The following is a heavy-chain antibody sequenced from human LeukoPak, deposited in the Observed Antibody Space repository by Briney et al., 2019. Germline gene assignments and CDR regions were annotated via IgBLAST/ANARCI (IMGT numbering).Heavy chain of an antibody. Sequence: ASVKVSCKASGYTFTSYDINWVRQATGQGLEWMGWMNPNSGNTGYAQKFQGRVTMTRNTSISTAYMELSRLRSGDTAVYYCARDAPSYSSGWIVRASYYYYMDVWGKGTTVTISS. CDR2: MNPNSGNT. D-gene: IGHD6-19*01. CDR1: GYTFTSYD. V-gene: IGHV1-8*01. CDR3: ARDAPSYSSGWIVRASYYYYMDV. J-gene: IGHJ6*03.